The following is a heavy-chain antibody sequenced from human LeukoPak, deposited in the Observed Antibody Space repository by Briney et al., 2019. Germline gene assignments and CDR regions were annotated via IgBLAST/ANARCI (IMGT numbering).Heavy chain of an antibody. Sequence: ASVKVSCKASGYTFTCYGISWVRQAPGQGLEWMGWISAYNGNTNYAQKLQGRVTMTTDTSASTAYMELRSLRSDDTAVYYCARGTTVTTLNDAFDIWGQGTMVTVSS. CDR3: ARGTTVTTLNDAFDI. D-gene: IGHD4-17*01. CDR1: GYTFTCYG. V-gene: IGHV1-18*01. J-gene: IGHJ3*02. CDR2: ISAYNGNT.